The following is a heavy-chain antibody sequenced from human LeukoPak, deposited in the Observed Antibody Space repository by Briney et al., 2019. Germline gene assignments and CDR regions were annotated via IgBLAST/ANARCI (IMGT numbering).Heavy chain of an antibody. D-gene: IGHD3-9*01. CDR3: ARVPRYLGYYYMDV. CDR1: GGSFSNYY. Sequence: PSETLSLTCGVYGGSFSNYYWSCIRQSPGKGLEWIGEINHSGSTNYNPSLKSRVTMSVDTSKNQFSLKLSSVTAADTAVYYCARVPRYLGYYYMDVWGKGTTVTVSS. V-gene: IGHV4-34*01. J-gene: IGHJ6*03. CDR2: INHSGST.